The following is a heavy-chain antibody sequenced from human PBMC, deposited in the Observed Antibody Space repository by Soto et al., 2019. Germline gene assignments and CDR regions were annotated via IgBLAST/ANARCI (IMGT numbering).Heavy chain of an antibody. CDR3: AKVLVGYCTNGVCSKDY. CDR1: GFTFSSYA. Sequence: EVQLLESGGGLVQPGGSLRLSCAASGFTFSSYAMSWVRQAPGKGLEWVSAISGSGGSTYYADSVKGRFTISRDNSKNTLYLQMNSLRAEDTAVYYCAKVLVGYCTNGVCSKDYWGQGTLVTVSS. D-gene: IGHD2-8*01. J-gene: IGHJ4*02. V-gene: IGHV3-23*01. CDR2: ISGSGGST.